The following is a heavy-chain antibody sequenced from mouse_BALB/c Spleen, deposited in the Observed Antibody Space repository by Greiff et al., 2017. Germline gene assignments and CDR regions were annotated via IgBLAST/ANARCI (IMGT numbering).Heavy chain of an antibody. V-gene: IGHV5-6-3*01. CDR1: GFTFSSYA. D-gene: IGHD2-1*01. J-gene: IGHJ3*01. CDR3: ASSGNSAWFAY. Sequence: EVKLVESGGGLVKPGGSLKLSCAASGFTFSSYAMSWVRQTPEKRLELVATINSNGGSTYYPDSVKGRFTISRDNAKNTLYLQMSSLKSEDTAMYYCASSGNSAWFAYWGQGTLVTVSA. CDR2: INSNGGST.